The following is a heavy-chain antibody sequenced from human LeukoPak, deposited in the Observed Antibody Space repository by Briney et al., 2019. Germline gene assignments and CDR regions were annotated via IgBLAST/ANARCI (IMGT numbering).Heavy chain of an antibody. D-gene: IGHD6-6*01. CDR2: INPNSGGT. CDR3: ARGGPIAAQMTPFDY. J-gene: IGHJ4*02. Sequence: GASVKVSCKASGYTFTGYYMHWVRQAPGQGLEWMGWINPNSGGTNYAQKFQGRVTMTRDTSISTAYMELSRLGSDDTAVYYCARGGPIAAQMTPFDYWGQGTLVTVSS. V-gene: IGHV1-2*02. CDR1: GYTFTGYY.